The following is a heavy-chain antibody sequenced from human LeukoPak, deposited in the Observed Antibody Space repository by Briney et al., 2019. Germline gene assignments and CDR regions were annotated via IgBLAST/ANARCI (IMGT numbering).Heavy chain of an antibody. CDR2: FHHSGST. J-gene: IGHJ6*03. CDR1: GYSIGTGYY. Sequence: SETLSLTCTVSGYSIGTGYYWGWIRQSPEKGLEWIGSFHHSGSTYYNPSLKSRVTLSIDTSKNKFSLNLRSVTAADTAIYYCARHYGDLNYRYYYMDVWGKGTTVTVSS. CDR3: ARHYGDLNYRYYYMDV. D-gene: IGHD4-17*01. V-gene: IGHV4-38-2*02.